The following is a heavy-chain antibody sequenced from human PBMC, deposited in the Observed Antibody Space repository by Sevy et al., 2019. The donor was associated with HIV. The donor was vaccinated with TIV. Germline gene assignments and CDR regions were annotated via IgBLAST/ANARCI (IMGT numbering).Heavy chain of an antibody. CDR3: TRGLASADTPEYYFDY. D-gene: IGHD2-15*01. V-gene: IGHV3-49*03. CDR1: GFTLDDYA. Sequence: GGSLRLSCTTSGFTLDDYAMSWFRQPPGKGLEWVAFITRNSYEAYGGTTDYAASVKGRFIISRDDSKSIAYLQMNSLKTEDTAFYYCTRGLASADTPEYYFDYWGQGTLVTVSS. CDR2: ITRNSYEAYGGTT. J-gene: IGHJ4*02.